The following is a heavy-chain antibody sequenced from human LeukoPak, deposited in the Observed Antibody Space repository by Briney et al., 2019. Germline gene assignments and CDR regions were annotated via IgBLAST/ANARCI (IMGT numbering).Heavy chain of an antibody. Sequence: ASVKVSCKASGYTFTGYYMHWVRQAPGQGLEWMGRINPNSGGTNYAQKFQGRVIMTRDTSISTAYMELSSLRSDDTAVCYCARGDLEMAIDYWGQGTLVTVSS. CDR3: ARGDLEMAIDY. CDR2: INPNSGGT. D-gene: IGHD5-24*01. V-gene: IGHV1-2*06. CDR1: GYTFTGYY. J-gene: IGHJ4*02.